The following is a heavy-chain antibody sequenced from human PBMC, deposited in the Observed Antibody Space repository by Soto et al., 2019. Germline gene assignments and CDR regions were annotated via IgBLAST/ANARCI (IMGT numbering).Heavy chain of an antibody. CDR2: IKSKTDGGTT. V-gene: IGHV3-15*07. Sequence: GGSLRLSCAASGFTFSNAWMNWVRQAPGKGLEWVGRIKSKTDGGTTDYAAPVKGRFTISRDDSKNTLYLQMNSLKTEDTAVYYCTTVGTYYDFWSGPSPGMDVWGQGTTVTVSS. D-gene: IGHD3-3*01. CDR1: GFTFSNAW. J-gene: IGHJ6*02. CDR3: TTVGTYYDFWSGPSPGMDV.